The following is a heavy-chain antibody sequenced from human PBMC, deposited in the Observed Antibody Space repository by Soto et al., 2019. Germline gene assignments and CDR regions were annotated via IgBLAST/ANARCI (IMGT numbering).Heavy chain of an antibody. D-gene: IGHD5-18*01. CDR1: GGSISSGGYY. CDR3: ATGRYGHDAFDI. V-gene: IGHV4-31*03. J-gene: IGHJ3*02. Sequence: PSETLSLTCTVSGGSISSGGYYWSWIRQHPGKGLEWIGYIYYSGSTYYNPSLKSRVTISVDTSKNQFSLKLSSVTAADTAVYYCATGRYGHDAFDIWGQGTMVTVS. CDR2: IYYSGST.